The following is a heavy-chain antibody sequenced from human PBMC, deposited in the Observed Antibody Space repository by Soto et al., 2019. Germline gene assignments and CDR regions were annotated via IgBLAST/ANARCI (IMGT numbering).Heavy chain of an antibody. J-gene: IGHJ4*02. CDR2: IYPGDSDT. Sequence: GESLKISCQGSGNSFTTYWIAWVRQMPGRGLEWMGIIYPGDSDTRYSPSFQGQVTISADKSISTAYLQWSSLKASDTAMYYCARRGYTYGYDYWGQGTQVTVSS. CDR3: ARRGYTYGYDY. CDR1: GNSFTTYW. V-gene: IGHV5-51*01. D-gene: IGHD5-18*01.